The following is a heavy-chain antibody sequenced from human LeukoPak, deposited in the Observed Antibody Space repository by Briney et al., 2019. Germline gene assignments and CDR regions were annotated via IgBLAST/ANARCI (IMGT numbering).Heavy chain of an antibody. CDR3: ARVGYSYGFFDY. J-gene: IGHJ4*02. D-gene: IGHD5-18*01. V-gene: IGHV4-59*01. CDR2: IYYSGST. Sequence: SETLSLTCTVSGGSISSYYWSWIRQPPGEGLEWIGYIYYSGSTNYNPSLKSRVTISVDTSKNQFSLKLSSVTAADTAVYYCARVGYSYGFFDYWGQGTLVTVSS. CDR1: GGSISSYY.